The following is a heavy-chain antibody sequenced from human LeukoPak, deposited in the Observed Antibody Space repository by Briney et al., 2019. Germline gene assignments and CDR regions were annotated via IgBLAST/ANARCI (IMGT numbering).Heavy chain of an antibody. CDR3: ARGSHQDYFGSMTYLFDY. J-gene: IGHJ4*02. D-gene: IGHD3-10*01. CDR1: GFTFSSYT. Sequence: PGGSLRLSCAASGFTFSSYTIHWVRQAPGKGLEWVTLISHDGRNKNYADTVKGRFTISRDNSKRTLYLEVNSLRTEDTAVYYCARGSHQDYFGSMTYLFDYRGQGTLVTVSS. CDR2: ISHDGRNK. V-gene: IGHV3-30*04.